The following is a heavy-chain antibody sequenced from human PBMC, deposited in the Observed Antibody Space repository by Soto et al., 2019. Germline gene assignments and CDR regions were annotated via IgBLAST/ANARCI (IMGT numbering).Heavy chain of an antibody. J-gene: IGHJ6*02. CDR2: IWYDGSNK. CDR3: ARERWPAAFTYYYYYGMDV. D-gene: IGHD2-2*01. V-gene: IGHV3-33*01. Sequence: PGGSLRLSCAVSGFTFSSYGMHWVRQAPGKGLEWVAVIWYDGSNKYYADSVKGRFTISRDNSKNTLYLQMNSLRAEDTAVYYCARERWPAAFTYYYYYGMDVWGQGTTVTVSS. CDR1: GFTFSSYG.